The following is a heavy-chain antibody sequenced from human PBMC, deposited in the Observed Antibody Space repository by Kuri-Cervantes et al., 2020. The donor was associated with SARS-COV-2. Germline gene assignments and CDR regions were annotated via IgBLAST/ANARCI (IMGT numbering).Heavy chain of an antibody. CDR2: ISYDGSNK. J-gene: IGHJ4*02. D-gene: IGHD2-2*01. V-gene: IGHV3-30*14. CDR1: GFTFSSYA. CDR3: ARYPFDY. Sequence: GGSLRLSCAASGFTFSSYAMHWVRQAPGKVLEWVAVISYDGSNKYYADSVKGRFTISRDNSKNTMYLQMGSLRAEDMAVYYCARYPFDYWGQGTPVTVSS.